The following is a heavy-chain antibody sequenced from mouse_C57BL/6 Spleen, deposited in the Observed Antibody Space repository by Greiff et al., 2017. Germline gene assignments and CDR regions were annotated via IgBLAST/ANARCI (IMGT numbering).Heavy chain of an antibody. Sequence: QVQLQQSGAELARPGASVKLPCKASGYTFTSYGISWVKQRTGQGLEWIGEIYPRSGNTYYNEKFKGKATLTADKSSSTAYMELRSLTSEDSAVYFCARRLESPWFAYWGQGTLVTVSA. CDR1: GYTFTSYG. J-gene: IGHJ3*01. CDR2: IYPRSGNT. V-gene: IGHV1-81*01. CDR3: ARRLESPWFAY.